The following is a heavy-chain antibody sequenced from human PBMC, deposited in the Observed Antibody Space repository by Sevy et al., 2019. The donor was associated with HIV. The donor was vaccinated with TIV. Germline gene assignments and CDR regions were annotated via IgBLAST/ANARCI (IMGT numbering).Heavy chain of an antibody. V-gene: IGHV3-23*01. CDR1: GFTFSRYT. CDR3: VREGCTKPHDY. J-gene: IGHJ4*02. CDR2: FCFGDGTM. Sequence: GESLKISCAASGFTFSRYTMTWVRQAPGKGLGWVSTFCFGDGTMNYADSTKGRFTISRDNSKNTLYLQMNSLRAEDTAIYYCVREGCTKPHDYWGQGTLVTVSS. D-gene: IGHD2-8*01.